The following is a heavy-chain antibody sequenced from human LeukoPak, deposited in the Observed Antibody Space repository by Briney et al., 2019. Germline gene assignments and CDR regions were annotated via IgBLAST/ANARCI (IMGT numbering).Heavy chain of an antibody. D-gene: IGHD3-10*01. J-gene: IGHJ4*02. CDR2: ISYDGSNK. V-gene: IGHV3-30-3*01. CDR3: ARDRVYGSGRKISRKDY. CDR1: GFTFSSYA. Sequence: GGSLRLSCAASGFTFSSYAMHWVRQAPGKGLEWVAVISYDGSNKYYADSVKGRFTISRDNSKNTLYLQMNSLRAEDTAVYYCARDRVYGSGRKISRKDYWGQGTLVTVSS.